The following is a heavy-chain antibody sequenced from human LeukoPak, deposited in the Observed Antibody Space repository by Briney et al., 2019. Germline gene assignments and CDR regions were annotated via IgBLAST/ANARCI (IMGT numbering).Heavy chain of an antibody. CDR3: ARLAVVSSGVNIIFDY. D-gene: IGHD6-19*01. CDR1: GGSFSGYY. CDR2: IYYSGST. V-gene: IGHV4-34*01. J-gene: IGHJ4*02. Sequence: SETLSLTCAVYGGSFSGYYWSWIRQPPGKGLEWIGSIYYSGSTYYNPSLKSRVTISVDTSKNQFSLKLSSVTAADTAVYYCARLAVVSSGVNIIFDYWGQGTLVTVSS.